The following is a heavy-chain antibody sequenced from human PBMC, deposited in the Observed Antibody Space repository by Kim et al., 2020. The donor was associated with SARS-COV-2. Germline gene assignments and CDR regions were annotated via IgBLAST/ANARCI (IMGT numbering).Heavy chain of an antibody. CDR2: FDPEDGET. J-gene: IGHJ6*02. V-gene: IGHV1-24*01. CDR3: ATVGRILYYGYYYYGMDV. Sequence: ASVKVSCKVSGYTLTELSMHWVRQAPGKGLEWMGGFDPEDGETIYAQKFQGRVTMTEDTSTDTAYMELSSLRSEDTAVYYCATVGRILYYGYYYYGMDVWGQGTTVTVSS. D-gene: IGHD2-8*01. CDR1: GYTLTELS.